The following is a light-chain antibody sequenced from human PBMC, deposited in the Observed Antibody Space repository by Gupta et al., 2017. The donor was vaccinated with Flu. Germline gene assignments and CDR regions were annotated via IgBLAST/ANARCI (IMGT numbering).Light chain of an antibody. J-gene: IGLJ1*01. CDR1: IESNN. CDR3: AAWDRSLNGHYV. CDR2: KKN. Sequence: IESNNVVCYLQVLGAAAKRLIFKKNERRSGVPDRVSGSKSCASASLVISGLRSEDEGDYYCAAWDRSLNGHYVFGTGTKVTVL. V-gene: IGLV1-47*01.